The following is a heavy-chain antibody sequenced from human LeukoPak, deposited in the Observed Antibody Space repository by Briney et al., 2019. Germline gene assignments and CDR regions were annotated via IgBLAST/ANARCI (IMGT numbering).Heavy chain of an antibody. J-gene: IGHJ4*02. CDR3: ARIDSGWFGVSF. V-gene: IGHV1-2*06. D-gene: IGHD6-19*01. CDR1: GYTFTGHF. Sequence: ASVKVSCKASGYTFTGHFIHWVRQAPGQGLEWMGRINPNSGATNATQKFQDRVNMTRDRSISTAFMELSGLRSDDPAIYYCARIDSGWFGVSFWGQGTLVTVSS. CDR2: INPNSGAT.